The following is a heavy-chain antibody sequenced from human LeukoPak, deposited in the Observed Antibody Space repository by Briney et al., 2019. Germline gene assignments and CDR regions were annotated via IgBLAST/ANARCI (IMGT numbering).Heavy chain of an antibody. CDR1: GFSFSSYS. Sequence: PGGSLRLSCAASGFSFSSYSMNWVRQAPGKGLEWVSYISSSGSTIYYADSVRGRFTISRDNARNSLYLQMNSLRAEDTAVYHCAMTPKITMVRGVKGPWFDPWGQGTLVTVSS. CDR2: ISSSGSTI. V-gene: IGHV3-48*04. J-gene: IGHJ5*02. D-gene: IGHD3-10*01. CDR3: AMTPKITMVRGVKGPWFDP.